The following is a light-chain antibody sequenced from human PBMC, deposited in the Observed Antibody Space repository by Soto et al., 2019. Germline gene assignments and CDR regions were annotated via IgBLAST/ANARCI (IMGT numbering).Light chain of an antibody. CDR3: QHYEDSPYT. V-gene: IGKV3-20*01. Sequence: EIVLTQSPGTLSLSPGERATLSCRASQTISNSYLAWYQQKPGQAPRLLIYGASSRATGIPDRFSGRGSGTDFTLTINRLEPEDFAVYYCQHYEDSPYTFGQGTKVEIK. CDR2: GAS. J-gene: IGKJ2*01. CDR1: QTISNSY.